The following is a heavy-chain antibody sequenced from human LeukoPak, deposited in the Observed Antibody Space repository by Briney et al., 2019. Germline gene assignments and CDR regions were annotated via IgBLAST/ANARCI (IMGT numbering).Heavy chain of an antibody. CDR2: IKQDGSEK. Sequence: HPGGSLRLSCAASEFTFSGYWMNWVRQAPGKGPEWVANIKQDGSEKHYVDPVKGRFTISRDNAKNSLFLQMNSLRVEDTAVFYCARDGFVGAADYWGQGTLVTVSS. CDR3: ARDGFVGAADY. CDR1: EFTFSGYW. D-gene: IGHD6-13*01. J-gene: IGHJ4*02. V-gene: IGHV3-7*01.